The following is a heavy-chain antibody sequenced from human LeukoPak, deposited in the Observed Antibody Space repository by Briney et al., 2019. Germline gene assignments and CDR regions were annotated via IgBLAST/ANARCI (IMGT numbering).Heavy chain of an antibody. CDR3: ARDSVLLWFGELLYNLFDP. CDR2: IYTSVSA. CDR1: GGSISSYY. V-gene: IGHV4-4*07. J-gene: IGHJ5*02. Sequence: PSETLSLTCILPGGSISSYYWSWIRQPAGKGLEWIGRIYTSVSATYNTPLKRRVTMSVDPSKHQYSLELSSVTAADTAVYYCARDSVLLWFGELLYNLFDPGGKGTLVTVSS. D-gene: IGHD3-10*01.